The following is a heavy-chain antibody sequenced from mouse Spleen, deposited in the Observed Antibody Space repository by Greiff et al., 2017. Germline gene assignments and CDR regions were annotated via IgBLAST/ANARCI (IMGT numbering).Heavy chain of an antibody. J-gene: IGHJ3*01. V-gene: IGHV1-62-2*01. D-gene: IGHD2-13*01. CDR1: GYTFTEYT. Sequence: VKLMESGAELVKPGASVKLSCKASGYTFTEYTIHWVNQRSGQGLEWIGWFYPGSGSIKYNEKFKDKATLTADKSSSTVYMELSRLTSEDSAVYFCARHEGVYYGDEFAYWGQGTLVTVSA. CDR2: FYPGSGSI. CDR3: ARHEGVYYGDEFAY.